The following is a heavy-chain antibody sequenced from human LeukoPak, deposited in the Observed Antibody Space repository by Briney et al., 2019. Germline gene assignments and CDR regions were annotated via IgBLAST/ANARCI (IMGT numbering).Heavy chain of an antibody. V-gene: IGHV3-21*01. D-gene: IGHD4-23*01. J-gene: IGHJ4*02. CDR3: ARTRYGGNDFDY. CDR2: ISSSSSYI. CDR1: GFTFSSYS. Sequence: GGSLRLSCAASGFTFSSYSMNWVRQAPGKGLEWVSSISSSSSYIYYADSVKGRFTISRDNAKNSLYLQMNSLRAKGTAVYYCARTRYGGNDFDYWGQGTLVTVSS.